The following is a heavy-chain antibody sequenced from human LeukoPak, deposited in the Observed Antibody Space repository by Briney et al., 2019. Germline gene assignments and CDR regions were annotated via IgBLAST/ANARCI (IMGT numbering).Heavy chain of an antibody. Sequence: PSETLSLTCAVYGGSFSGYYWSWIRQPPGKGLEWIGEINHSGSTNYNPSPKSRVTISVDTSKNQFSLKLSSVTAADTAVYYCASTPLLNYYGSGSYYNRYYYYGMDVWGQGTTVTVSS. CDR3: ASTPLLNYYGSGSYYNRYYYYGMDV. CDR2: INHSGST. CDR1: GGSFSGYY. J-gene: IGHJ6*02. D-gene: IGHD3-10*01. V-gene: IGHV4-34*01.